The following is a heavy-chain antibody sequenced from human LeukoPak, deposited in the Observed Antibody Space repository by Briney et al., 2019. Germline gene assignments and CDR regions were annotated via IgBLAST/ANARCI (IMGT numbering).Heavy chain of an antibody. J-gene: IGHJ4*02. CDR3: ARERGSQYYFDY. D-gene: IGHD3-16*01. V-gene: IGHV4-38-2*02. Sequence: SETLSLTCSVSGYSSTSAYYWGWIRQPPGKGLEWIGTMYHSGSTYYNPSLKSRVTISVDTSKNQFSLKLNSVTAADTAVYYCARERGSQYYFDYWGQGTLVTVSS. CDR1: GYSSTSAYY. CDR2: MYHSGST.